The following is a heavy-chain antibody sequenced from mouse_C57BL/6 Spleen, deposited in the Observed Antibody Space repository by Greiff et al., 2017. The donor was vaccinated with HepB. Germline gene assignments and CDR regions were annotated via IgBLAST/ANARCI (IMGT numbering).Heavy chain of an antibody. D-gene: IGHD1-1*01. CDR1: GFTFSDYG. CDR3: AREGITTVVDY. Sequence: EVQLVESGGGLVKPGGSLKLSCAASGFTFSDYGMHWVRQAPEKGLEWVAYISSGSSTIYYADTVKGRFTISRDNAKNTLFLQMTSLRSEDTAMYYCAREGITTVVDYWGQGTTLTVSS. V-gene: IGHV5-17*01. CDR2: ISSGSSTI. J-gene: IGHJ2*01.